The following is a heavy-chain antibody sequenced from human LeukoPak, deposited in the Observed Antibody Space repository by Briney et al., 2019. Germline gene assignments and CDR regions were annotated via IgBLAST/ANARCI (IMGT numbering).Heavy chain of an antibody. CDR3: AKFLYSSGWYEDTGGGYFDL. CDR1: GFTFDDYA. J-gene: IGHJ2*01. CDR2: ISWNSGSI. Sequence: SGGSLRLSCAASGFTFDDYAMHWVRQAPGKGLEWVSGISWNSGSIGYADSVKGRFTISRDNAKNSLYLQMNSLRAEDTALYYCAKFLYSSGWYEDTGGGYFDLWGRGTLVTVSS. V-gene: IGHV3-9*01. D-gene: IGHD6-19*01.